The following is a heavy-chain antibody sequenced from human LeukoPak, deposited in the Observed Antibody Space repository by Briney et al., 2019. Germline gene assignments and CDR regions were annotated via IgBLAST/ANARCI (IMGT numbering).Heavy chain of an antibody. CDR1: GGSFGGFY. Sequence: SETLSLTCAVYGGSFGGFYWSWFRQPPGTGLEWIGHINHSGGTNYNPSLKSRVTISVDTSNNNFSLKMNSVTAADTAVYYCARRSAYSSSSGFNLWGQGTLVTVSS. CDR2: INHSGGT. J-gene: IGHJ4*02. D-gene: IGHD6-6*01. CDR3: ARRSAYSSSSGFNL. V-gene: IGHV4-34*01.